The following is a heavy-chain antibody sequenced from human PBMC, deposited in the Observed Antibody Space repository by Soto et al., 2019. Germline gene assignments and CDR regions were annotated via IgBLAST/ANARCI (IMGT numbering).Heavy chain of an antibody. CDR3: ARDIGFDYVN. Sequence: GWSLRLSCAVSGFNVMSYWMSWVRQAPGKGLEWVASIKDDGSEIYYLQSVRGRFTISRDSAGNALHLAMNYLSAEDTGVYFCARDIGFDYVNWGQGTLVPVSS. D-gene: IGHD3-16*01. V-gene: IGHV3-7*01. CDR2: IKDDGSEI. CDR1: GFNVMSYW. J-gene: IGHJ4*02.